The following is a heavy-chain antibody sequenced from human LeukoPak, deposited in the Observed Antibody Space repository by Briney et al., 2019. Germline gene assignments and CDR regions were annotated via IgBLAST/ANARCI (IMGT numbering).Heavy chain of an antibody. CDR3: ARDRYGGYDFGFDY. CDR1: GFTFSSYE. CDR2: ISTNVVTI. J-gene: IGHJ4*02. D-gene: IGHD5-12*01. Sequence: PGGSLRLSCAASGFTFSSYEMNWVRQAPGKGMEWVSYISTNVVTIYYADSVKGRFTISRDNAKNSLYLQMNSLRAEDTAVYYCARDRYGGYDFGFDYWGQGTPVTVSS. V-gene: IGHV3-48*03.